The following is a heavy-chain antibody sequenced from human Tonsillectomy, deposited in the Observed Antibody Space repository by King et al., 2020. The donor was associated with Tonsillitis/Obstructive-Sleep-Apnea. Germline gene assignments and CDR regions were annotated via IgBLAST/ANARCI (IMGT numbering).Heavy chain of an antibody. V-gene: IGHV3-33*06. CDR2: IWYDGTNK. CDR1: GFTFRSYG. J-gene: IGHJ6*03. Sequence: VQLVESGGGVVQPGRSLRLSCAASGFTFRSYGMHWVRQAPGKGLEWVAVIWYDGTNKYYADSVKGRFTISRDNSKNTLYLQMNSLRAEDTAVYYCAKELEITSCYYMDVWGKETPVTVSS. D-gene: IGHD1-1*01. CDR3: AKELEITSCYYMDV.